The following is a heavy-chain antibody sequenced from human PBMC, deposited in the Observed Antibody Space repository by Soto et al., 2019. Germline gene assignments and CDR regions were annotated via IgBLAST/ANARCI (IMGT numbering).Heavy chain of an antibody. V-gene: IGHV5-10-1*01. Sequence: PGESLKISCKGSGYNFISSWMTWVRQKPGKGLEWMGRIDPSEPYTNYSPSFQGHVTISSDKSINTAYLQWSSLQASDTAIYYCVTYLTDFEFWGLGTLVTVSS. CDR3: VTYLTDFEF. D-gene: IGHD4-4*01. CDR1: GYNFISSW. CDR2: IDPSEPYT. J-gene: IGHJ4*02.